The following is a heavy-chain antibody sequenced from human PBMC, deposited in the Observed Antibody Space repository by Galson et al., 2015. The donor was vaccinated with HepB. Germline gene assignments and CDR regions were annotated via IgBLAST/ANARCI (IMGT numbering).Heavy chain of an antibody. Sequence: SLRLSCAASGFTFSSYGMHWVRQAPGKGLEWVAVISYDGSNKYYADSVKGRFTISRDNSKNTLYLQMNSLRAEDTAVYYCAKDLEGGYSYGHFDYWGQGTLVTVSS. CDR1: GFTFSSYG. CDR3: AKDLEGGYSYGHFDY. D-gene: IGHD5-18*01. CDR2: ISYDGSNK. V-gene: IGHV3-30*18. J-gene: IGHJ4*02.